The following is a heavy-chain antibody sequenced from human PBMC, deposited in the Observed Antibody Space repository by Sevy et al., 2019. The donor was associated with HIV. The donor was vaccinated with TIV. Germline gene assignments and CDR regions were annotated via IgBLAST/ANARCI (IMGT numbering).Heavy chain of an antibody. CDR3: AKDVGSSGYYYVVS. Sequence: GGSLRLSCAASGFSFDDYAMHWVRQAPGKGLEWVSGISWNSGSIGYADSVKGRFTISRDNAKNSLYLQMNSLRPEDTALYYCAKDVGSSGYYYVVSXGXGTLVTVSS. CDR1: GFSFDDYA. CDR2: ISWNSGSI. D-gene: IGHD3-22*01. V-gene: IGHV3-9*01. J-gene: IGHJ5*01.